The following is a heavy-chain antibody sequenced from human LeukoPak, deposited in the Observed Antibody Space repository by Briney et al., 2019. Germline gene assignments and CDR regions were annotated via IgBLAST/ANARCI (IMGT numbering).Heavy chain of an antibody. CDR3: ARVDGSGSYISY. V-gene: IGHV1-69*05. Sequence: ASGKVSCKASGGTFSSYAISWVRQAPGQGLEWMGGIIPIFGTANYAQKFQGRVTITTDESTSTAYMELSSLRSEDTAVYYCARVDGSGSYISYWGQGTLVTVSS. D-gene: IGHD3-10*01. J-gene: IGHJ4*02. CDR2: IIPIFGTA. CDR1: GGTFSSYA.